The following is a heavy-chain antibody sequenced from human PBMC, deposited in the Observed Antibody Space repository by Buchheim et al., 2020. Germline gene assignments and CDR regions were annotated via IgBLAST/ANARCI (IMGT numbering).Heavy chain of an antibody. V-gene: IGHV3-30*18. CDR1: GFTFRTYG. CDR2: ISYDGNNK. D-gene: IGHD3-16*01. J-gene: IGHJ6*02. CDR3: AKDWANSGMDV. Sequence: QVQLVESGGGVVQSGRSLRLSCVVSGFTFRTYGMYWVRQAPGKGLEWLAVISYDGNNKYYADSVKGRFTISRDNSKNTLYLQIHSLRADDTAVYYCAKDWANSGMDVWGQGTT.